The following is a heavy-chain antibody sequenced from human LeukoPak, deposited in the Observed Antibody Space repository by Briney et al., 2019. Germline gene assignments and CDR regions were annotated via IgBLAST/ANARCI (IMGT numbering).Heavy chain of an antibody. J-gene: IGHJ6*03. D-gene: IGHD3-3*01. CDR3: ARSYYDFWRNYYCYMDV. V-gene: IGHV1-8*03. Sequence: ASVKVSCKASGYTFTSYDINWVRQATGQGLEWMGWMNPNSGNTGYAQKFQGRVTITRNTSISTAYMELSSLRSEDTAVYYCARSYYDFWRNYYCYMDVWGKGTTVTVSS. CDR2: MNPNSGNT. CDR1: GYTFTSYD.